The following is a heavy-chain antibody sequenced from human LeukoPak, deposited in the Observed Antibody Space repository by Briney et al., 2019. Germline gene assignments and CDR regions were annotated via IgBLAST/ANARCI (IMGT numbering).Heavy chain of an antibody. D-gene: IGHD3-3*01. J-gene: IGHJ6*03. V-gene: IGHV3-30-3*01. Sequence: GGSLRLSCAASGFTFSSYAMHWVRQAPGKGLEWVAVISYDGSNKYYADSVKGRFTISRDNSKNTLYLQMNSLKTEDTAVYYCTTNPLGRFSYYYYYMDVWGKGTTVTVSS. CDR1: GFTFSSYA. CDR3: TTNPLGRFSYYYYYMDV. CDR2: ISYDGSNK.